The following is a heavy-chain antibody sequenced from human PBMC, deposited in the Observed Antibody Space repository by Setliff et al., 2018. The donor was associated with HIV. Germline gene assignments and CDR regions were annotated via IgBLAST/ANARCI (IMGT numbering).Heavy chain of an antibody. D-gene: IGHD3-10*01. CDR3: ARQEGIFPNWYFDL. Sequence: GGSLRLSCAASGFPFSYYYMSWFRQAPGKGLEWVSHISISTTYYVYADSVKGRFTISRDKAKSSLYLQMNSLRAEDTAVYYCARQEGIFPNWYFDLWGRGTLVTVSS. CDR2: ISISTTY. J-gene: IGHJ2*01. CDR1: GFPFSYYY. V-gene: IGHV3-11*06.